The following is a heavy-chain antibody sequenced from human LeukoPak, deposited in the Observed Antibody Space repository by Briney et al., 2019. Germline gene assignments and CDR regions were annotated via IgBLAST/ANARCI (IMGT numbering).Heavy chain of an antibody. D-gene: IGHD3-10*02. CDR1: GFTLNTYW. CDR3: TRDLRMDYYYVDYYYYGMDV. J-gene: IGHJ6*02. CDR2: INSDGSSL. V-gene: IGHV3-74*03. Sequence: PGGSLRLSCAASGFTLNTYWINWVRQAPGKGLVWVSRINSDGSSLTYADSVKGRFTVSRDNAKNTLYLQMNSLRAEDTAMYYCTRDLRMDYYYVDYYYYGMDVWGQGTTVTVSS.